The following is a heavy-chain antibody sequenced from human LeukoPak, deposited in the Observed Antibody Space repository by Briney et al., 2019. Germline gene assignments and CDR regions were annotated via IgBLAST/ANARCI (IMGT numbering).Heavy chain of an antibody. Sequence: PGGSLRLSCAASGFTFSSYGMHWVRQAPGKGLEWVAVIWYDGSNKYYADSVKGRFTISRDNSKNTLYLQMNNLRAEDTAVYYCARDKGIAVAGLDYWGQGTLVTVSS. J-gene: IGHJ4*02. D-gene: IGHD6-19*01. CDR3: ARDKGIAVAGLDY. CDR1: GFTFSSYG. V-gene: IGHV3-33*01. CDR2: IWYDGSNK.